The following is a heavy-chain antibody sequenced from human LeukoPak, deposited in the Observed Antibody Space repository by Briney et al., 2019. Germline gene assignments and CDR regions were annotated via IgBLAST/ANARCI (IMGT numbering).Heavy chain of an antibody. Sequence: PGGSLRLSCAASGFTFSSYGMSWVRQAPGKGLEWVSAISGSGGSTYYADSVKGRFTISRDNAKNSLYLQMNSLRAEDTAVYYCARYASAGFGELWHFGPGYYYYYMDVWGKGTTVTISS. J-gene: IGHJ6*03. CDR3: ARYASAGFGELWHFGPGYYYYYMDV. CDR2: ISGSGGST. D-gene: IGHD3-10*01. V-gene: IGHV3-23*01. CDR1: GFTFSSYG.